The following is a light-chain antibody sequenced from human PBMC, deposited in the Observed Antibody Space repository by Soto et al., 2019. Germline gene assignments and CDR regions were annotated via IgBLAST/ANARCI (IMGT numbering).Light chain of an antibody. Sequence: DIVMTQSPLSLPVTPGEPASISCSSSQSLLHSNGYNYLDWYLQKPGQSPQVLIYLGSNRDSGVADRFSGSGSGADFPLKFSRVEAEDVGVYYCMQALQTPWTLGQGTKVEIK. CDR3: MQALQTPWT. CDR2: LGS. V-gene: IGKV2-28*01. J-gene: IGKJ1*01. CDR1: QSLLHSNGYNY.